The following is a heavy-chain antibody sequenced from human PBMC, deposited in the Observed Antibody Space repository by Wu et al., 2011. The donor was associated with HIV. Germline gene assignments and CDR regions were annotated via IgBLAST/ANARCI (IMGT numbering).Heavy chain of an antibody. D-gene: IGHD1-26*01. CDR1: GYTYTTYG. Sequence: QVQLVQSGAEVKKPGASVKVSCKASGYTYTTYGVSWVRQAPGQGLGWMGWISTYNGNTNYVQNLQGRVTLTTDTSTNTAYMELRSLRSDDTAVYYCARDESGTSSYYGMDVWGQGTTVTVSS. CDR3: ARDESGTSSYYGMDV. CDR2: ISTYNGNT. J-gene: IGHJ6*02. V-gene: IGHV1-18*01.